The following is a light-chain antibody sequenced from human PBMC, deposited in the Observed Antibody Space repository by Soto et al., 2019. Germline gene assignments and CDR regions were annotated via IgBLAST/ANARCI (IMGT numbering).Light chain of an antibody. V-gene: IGKV3-20*01. J-gene: IGKJ2*01. CDR3: QHFRNSSYT. Sequence: EVVLTQSPGTLSLSPGERATLSCRADQTVTIAYMAWYQHRPGQAPRLLIYGAFNRATGIPDRFSGSGFGTDFTLTISRLEPEDFAVYYCQHFRNSSYTFGQGTKVEI. CDR1: QTVTIAY. CDR2: GAF.